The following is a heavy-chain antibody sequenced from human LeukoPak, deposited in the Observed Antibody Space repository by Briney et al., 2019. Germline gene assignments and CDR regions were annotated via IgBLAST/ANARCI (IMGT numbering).Heavy chain of an antibody. CDR3: GKTTVGYSSGQKPAWPVDY. Sequence: GGSLRLSCEASGFTFGSHAMYWVRQAPGKGLEWVAGIFGSGGSPHYADSVKGRFTISRDNSRNTVYLQTNSLRAEDTAVYYCGKTTVGYSSGQKPAWPVDYWGQGTLVTVSS. D-gene: IGHD5-18*01. CDR1: GFTFGSHA. J-gene: IGHJ4*02. CDR2: IFGSGGSP. V-gene: IGHV3-23*01.